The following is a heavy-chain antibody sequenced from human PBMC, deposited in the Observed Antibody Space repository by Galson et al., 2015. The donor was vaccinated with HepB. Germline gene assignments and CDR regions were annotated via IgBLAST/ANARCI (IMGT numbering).Heavy chain of an antibody. V-gene: IGHV1-69*13. Sequence: SVKVSCKASGGTFSSYAISWVRQAPGQGLEWMGGIIPIFGIANYAQKFQGRVTITADESTSTAYMELSSLRSEDTAVYYCARGIAVAGTMIGEIDYWGQGTLVTVSS. CDR3: ARGIAVAGTMIGEIDY. CDR1: GGTFSSYA. J-gene: IGHJ4*02. CDR2: IIPIFGIA. D-gene: IGHD6-19*01.